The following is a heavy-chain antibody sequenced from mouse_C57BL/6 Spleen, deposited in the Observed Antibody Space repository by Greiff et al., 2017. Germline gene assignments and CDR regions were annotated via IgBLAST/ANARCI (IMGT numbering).Heavy chain of an antibody. J-gene: IGHJ2*01. Sequence: QVQLQQPGAELVRPGSSVKLSCKASGYTFTSYWMHWVKQRPIQGLEWIGNIDPSDSETHYNQKFKDKATLTVDKSSSTAYMQLSSLTSEDSAVYYCARRGGDYDNYFDYWGQGTTLTVSS. D-gene: IGHD2-4*01. CDR3: ARRGGDYDNYFDY. CDR2: IDPSDSET. CDR1: GYTFTSYW. V-gene: IGHV1-52*01.